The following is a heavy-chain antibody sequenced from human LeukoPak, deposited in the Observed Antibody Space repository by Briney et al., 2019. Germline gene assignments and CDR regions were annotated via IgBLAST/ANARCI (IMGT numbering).Heavy chain of an antibody. J-gene: IGHJ6*04. CDR3: ARWGITMVRGVIMMGDHGMDV. CDR1: GYSISSGYY. Sequence: PSETLSLTCAVSGYSISSGYYWSWIRQPPGKGLEWIGEINHSGSTNYNPSLKSRVTISVDTSKNQFSLKLSSVTAADTAVYYCARWGITMVRGVIMMGDHGMDVWGKGTTVTVSS. CDR2: INHSGST. D-gene: IGHD3-10*01. V-gene: IGHV4-34*01.